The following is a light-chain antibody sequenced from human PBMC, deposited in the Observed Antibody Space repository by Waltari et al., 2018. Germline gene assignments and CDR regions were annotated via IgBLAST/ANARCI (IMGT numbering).Light chain of an antibody. CDR2: EVR. J-gene: IGLJ3*02. CDR1: SSDVRAYDY. Sequence: QSALTQPASVSGSPGQSITISCTGTSSDVRAYDYVSWYQQKPGKAPQLIIYEVRDRPPGVPNCFSGSKSGYTAFLTISGLQAEDEADYYCTSYTTSRTWVFGGGTKLTVL. V-gene: IGLV2-14*01. CDR3: TSYTTSRTWV.